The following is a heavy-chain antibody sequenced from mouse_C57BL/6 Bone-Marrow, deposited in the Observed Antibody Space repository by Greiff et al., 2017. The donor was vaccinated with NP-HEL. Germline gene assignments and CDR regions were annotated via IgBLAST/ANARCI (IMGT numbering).Heavy chain of an antibody. CDR3: ARYGDYDVFDY. V-gene: IGHV7-3*01. J-gene: IGHJ2*01. D-gene: IGHD2-4*01. Sequence: EVQRVESGGGLVQPGGSLSLSCAASGFTFTDYYMSWVRQPPGKALEWLGFIRNKANGYTTEYSAPVKGRFTISRDNSQSILYLQMNALRAEDSATYYCARYGDYDVFDYWGQGTTLTVSS. CDR1: GFTFTDYY. CDR2: IRNKANGYTT.